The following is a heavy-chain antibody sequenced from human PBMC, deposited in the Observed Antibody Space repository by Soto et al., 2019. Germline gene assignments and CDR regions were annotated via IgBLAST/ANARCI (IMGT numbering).Heavy chain of an antibody. J-gene: IGHJ6*03. V-gene: IGHV3-7*01. CDR3: ARVGVVVVAAASYDYYYYMDV. D-gene: IGHD2-15*01. Sequence: EVQLVESGGGLVQPGGSLRLSCAAPGLTFSQFWMTWVRQAPGKGLEWVANIRQDGSKKYYVDSVKGRLTISRENAKNSLFLQMNSLGVEDTAVYYCARVGVVVVAAASYDYYYYMDVWGKGTAVTVSS. CDR1: GLTFSQFW. CDR2: IRQDGSKK.